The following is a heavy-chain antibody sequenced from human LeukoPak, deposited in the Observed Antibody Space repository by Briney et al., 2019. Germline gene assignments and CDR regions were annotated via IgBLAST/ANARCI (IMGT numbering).Heavy chain of an antibody. Sequence: ASVKVSCKASGYTFTGYYMHWVRQAPGHGLEWMGWINPSGGSTSYAQKFQGRVTMTRDTSTSTVYMELSSPRSEDTAVYYCARGPAAGTAWPFDYWGQGTLVTVSS. CDR2: INPSGGST. J-gene: IGHJ4*02. V-gene: IGHV1-46*01. CDR1: GYTFTGYY. D-gene: IGHD6-13*01. CDR3: ARGPAAGTAWPFDY.